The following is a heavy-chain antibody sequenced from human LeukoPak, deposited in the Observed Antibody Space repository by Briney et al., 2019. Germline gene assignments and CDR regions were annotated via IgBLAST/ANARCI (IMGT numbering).Heavy chain of an antibody. D-gene: IGHD5-12*01. CDR2: IYHSGST. Sequence: SETLSLTCAVSGYSISSGYYWGWIRQPPGKGLEWIGSIYHSGSTYYNPSLKSRVTISVDTSKNQFSLKLSSMTAADTAVHYCARDRYSGYDNAFDIWGQGTMVTVSS. J-gene: IGHJ3*02. V-gene: IGHV4-38-2*02. CDR1: GYSISSGYY. CDR3: ARDRYSGYDNAFDI.